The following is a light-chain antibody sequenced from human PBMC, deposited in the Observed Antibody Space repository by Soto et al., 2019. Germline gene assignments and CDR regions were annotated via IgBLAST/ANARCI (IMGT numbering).Light chain of an antibody. CDR2: GNS. Sequence: QSVLTQPPSVSGAPGQRVTISCTGSSSNIGAGYDVHWYQQLPGTAPKLLIHGNSNRPSGVPDRFSGSKSGTSASLAIAGLQAEDEADYYCQSYDSSLSVAVFGGGTKLTVL. CDR3: QSYDSSLSVAV. J-gene: IGLJ3*02. V-gene: IGLV1-40*01. CDR1: SSNIGAGYD.